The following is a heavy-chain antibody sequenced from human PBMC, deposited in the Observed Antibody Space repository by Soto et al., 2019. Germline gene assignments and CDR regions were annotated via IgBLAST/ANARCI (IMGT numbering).Heavy chain of an antibody. CDR1: GYTLTELS. J-gene: IGHJ3*02. CDR2: FDPEDGET. CDR3: AIDDNLYSSSARYALDI. V-gene: IGHV1-24*01. Sequence: ASVKVSCKVSGYTLTELSMHWVRQVPGKGLEWMGGFDPEDGETIYAQKFQGRVTMTEDTSTDTAYMELSSLRSEDTAVYYCAIDDNLYSSSARYALDIWGQGTMVTVSS. D-gene: IGHD6-6*01.